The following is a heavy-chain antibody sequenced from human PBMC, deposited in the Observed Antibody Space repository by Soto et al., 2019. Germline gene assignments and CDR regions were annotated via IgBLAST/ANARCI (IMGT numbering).Heavy chain of an antibody. V-gene: IGHV3-20*04. CDR3: ARLYSSGWYGPGRY. D-gene: IGHD6-19*01. Sequence: EVQLVESGGGVVRPGGSLRLSCAASGFTFDDYGMSWVRQAPGKGLEWVSGINWNGGSTGYADSVKGRFTISRDNAKNALCLQMNSLRAEATALYYCARLYSSGWYGPGRYWGQGTMVTVSS. CDR1: GFTFDDYG. CDR2: INWNGGST. J-gene: IGHJ4*02.